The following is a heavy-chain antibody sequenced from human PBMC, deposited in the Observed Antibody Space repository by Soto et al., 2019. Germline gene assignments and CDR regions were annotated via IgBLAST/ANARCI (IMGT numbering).Heavy chain of an antibody. CDR1: GFTFSSYA. J-gene: IGHJ4*02. V-gene: IGHV3-23*01. CDR2: ISGSGGST. CDR3: ANLVAAAGMWGY. Sequence: EVQLLESGGGLVQPGGSLRLSCAASGFTFSSYAMSWVRQAPGKGLEWVSAISGSGGSTYYADSVKGRFTISRDNSKNTLYLQMNSLRAEDTAVYYCANLVAAAGMWGYWGQGTLVTVSS. D-gene: IGHD6-13*01.